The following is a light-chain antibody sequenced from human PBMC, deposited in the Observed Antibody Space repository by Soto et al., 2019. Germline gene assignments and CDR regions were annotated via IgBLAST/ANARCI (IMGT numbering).Light chain of an antibody. CDR3: QQYYKWPLT. J-gene: IGKJ4*01. CDR2: DAS. CDR1: QSVRAY. Sequence: IVLTQSPDTLSLSPGERATLSCRASQSVRAYLAWYQQKPGQAPRLLIYDASTRATGIPARLSGSGSGTEFTLTISSLESQDFAVYYCQQYYKWPLTFGGGTKVDIK. V-gene: IGKV3-15*01.